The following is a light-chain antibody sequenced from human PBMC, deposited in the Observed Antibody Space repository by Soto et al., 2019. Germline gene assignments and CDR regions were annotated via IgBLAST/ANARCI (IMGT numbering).Light chain of an antibody. CDR1: SSDVGGYTH. Sequence: QAALTQPASVSGSPGQSITISCTGTSSDVGGYTHVSWYQQHPGKAPKLMIYDVNNRPSGVSNRFSGSKSGNTASLTISGLQADDEADYYCCSYTSSSSYVFGTGT. J-gene: IGLJ1*01. CDR3: CSYTSSSSYV. V-gene: IGLV2-14*03. CDR2: DVN.